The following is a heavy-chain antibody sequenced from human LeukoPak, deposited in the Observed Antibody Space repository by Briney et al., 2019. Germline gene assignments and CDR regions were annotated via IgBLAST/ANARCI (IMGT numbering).Heavy chain of an antibody. V-gene: IGHV3-23*01. CDR3: AKDVGDYYDSSGYVSAAPGGVY. CDR2: ISGRGGST. D-gene: IGHD3-22*01. Sequence: GSLRLSCAASGFTFSSYAMSWVRQAPGKGLEWVSAISGRGGSTYYADSVKGRFTISRDNSKNTLYLQMNSLRAEDTAVYYCAKDVGDYYDSSGYVSAAPGGVYWGQGTLVTVSS. CDR1: GFTFSSYA. J-gene: IGHJ4*02.